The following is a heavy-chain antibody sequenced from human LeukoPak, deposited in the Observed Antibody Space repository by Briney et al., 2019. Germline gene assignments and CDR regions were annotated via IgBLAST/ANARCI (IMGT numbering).Heavy chain of an antibody. CDR1: GFTVGSNT. J-gene: IGHJ4*02. Sequence: GGSLRLSCAAAGFTVGSNTMGWVRQAPGKGVEWVSIIYSGGSTSYTDSVKGRVTISRDNSKNTLYLQMNSLRTEDTAVYYCARGGSYFDISGYYFYWGQGTLVTVSS. D-gene: IGHD3-22*01. CDR3: ARGGSYFDISGYYFY. CDR2: IYSGGST. V-gene: IGHV3-66*01.